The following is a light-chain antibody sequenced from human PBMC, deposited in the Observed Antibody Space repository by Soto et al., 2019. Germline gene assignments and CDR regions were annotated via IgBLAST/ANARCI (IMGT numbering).Light chain of an antibody. Sequence: EIVLTQSPGTLSLSPGEGATLSCRASQSVRSGYLAWYQQKPGQAPKLLIYGASRRATGIPDRFSGSGSGTDFTLTISRLEPEDFAVYYCQQYGSSPSTFGQRTKVDIK. CDR2: GAS. V-gene: IGKV3-20*01. CDR1: QSVRSGY. J-gene: IGKJ1*01. CDR3: QQYGSSPST.